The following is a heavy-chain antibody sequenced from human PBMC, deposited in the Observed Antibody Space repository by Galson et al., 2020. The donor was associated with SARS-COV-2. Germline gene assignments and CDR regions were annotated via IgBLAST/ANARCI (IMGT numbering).Heavy chain of an antibody. J-gene: IGHJ4*02. CDR3: ARDAYFFLVVTATRLCYLDY. CDR2: INSSGST. CDR1: ARSFSVYY. V-gene: IGHV4-34*01. D-gene: IGHD2-21*02. Sequence: TLSLTCAVYARSFSVYYWSWISQPPGRGLERNGEINSSGSTNHNPSLKSPVTISVDTSKNHFSLKLTTVTAADTAVYYCARDAYFFLVVTATRLCYLDYWGRGTLATVSS.